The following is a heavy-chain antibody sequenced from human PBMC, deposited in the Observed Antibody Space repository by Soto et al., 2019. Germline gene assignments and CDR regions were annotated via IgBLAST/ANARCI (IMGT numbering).Heavy chain of an antibody. J-gene: IGHJ4*02. CDR1: GFTFSSYA. V-gene: IGHV3-23*01. CDR2: ISGSGGST. Sequence: GGSLRLSCAASGFTFSSYAMSWVRQAPGKGLEWVSAISGSGGSTYYADSVKGRFTISRDNSKNTLYLQMNSLRAEDTAVYYCAKDLTIWDIVVVAAAEAGFDYWGQGTLVTLSS. CDR3: AKDLTIWDIVVVAAAEAGFDY. D-gene: IGHD2-15*01.